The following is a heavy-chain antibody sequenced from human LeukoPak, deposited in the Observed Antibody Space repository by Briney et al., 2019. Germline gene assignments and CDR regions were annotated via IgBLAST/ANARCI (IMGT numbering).Heavy chain of an antibody. Sequence: GGSLRLSCGASGFTFSSYAMPGVRKAPGKGLEWSSAIGVVGDSTYYADSVKGRFTISRDNSKSTLYLQMNSLRADDTAVYYCARTIAQYSNTWLYYYYGLDVWGQGTTVTVSS. V-gene: IGHV3-23*01. CDR3: ARTIAQYSNTWLYYYYGLDV. D-gene: IGHD1-7*01. CDR1: GFTFSSYA. CDR2: IGVVGDST. J-gene: IGHJ6*02.